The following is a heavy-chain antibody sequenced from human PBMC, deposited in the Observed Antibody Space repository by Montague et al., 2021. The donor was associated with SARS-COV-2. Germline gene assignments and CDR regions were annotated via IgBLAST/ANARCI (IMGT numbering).Heavy chain of an antibody. CDR1: GFSLSASGVG. Sequence: PALVKPTQTLTLTCTFSGFSLSASGVGVGWIRQPPGKALEWLAFIYWDDDKRYSPSLKSRLTITKDTSKNQVVLTMTNMDPVDTATYYCARCSSSWYGDWFDPWGQGTLVTVSS. J-gene: IGHJ5*02. CDR2: IYWDDDK. D-gene: IGHD6-13*01. CDR3: ARCSSSWYGDWFDP. V-gene: IGHV2-5*02.